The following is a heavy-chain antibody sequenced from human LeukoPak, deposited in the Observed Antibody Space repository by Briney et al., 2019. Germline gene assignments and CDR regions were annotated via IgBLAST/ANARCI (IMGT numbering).Heavy chain of an antibody. V-gene: IGHV4-39*07. CDR2: IYYSGST. CDR3: ARDRISGSYSDNFDY. CDR1: GGSISSSSYY. J-gene: IGHJ4*02. D-gene: IGHD1-26*01. Sequence: SETLSLTCTVSGGSISSSSYYWGWIRQPPGKGLEWIGSIYYSGSTYYNPSLKSRVTISVDTSKNQFSLKLSSVTAADTAVYYCARDRISGSYSDNFDYWGQGTLVTVSS.